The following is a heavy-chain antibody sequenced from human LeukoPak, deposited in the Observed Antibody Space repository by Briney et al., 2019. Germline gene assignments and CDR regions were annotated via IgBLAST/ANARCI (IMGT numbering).Heavy chain of an antibody. Sequence: SETLSLTCTVSGYSISSGYYWGWIRQPPGKGLEWIGSIYHSGSTNYNPSLKSRVTISVDKSKNQFSLKLSSVTAADTAVYYCARGRGWFGELLYRIALSWFDPWGQGTLVTVSS. CDR1: GYSISSGYY. V-gene: IGHV4-38-2*02. CDR2: IYHSGST. J-gene: IGHJ5*02. D-gene: IGHD3-10*01. CDR3: ARGRGWFGELLYRIALSWFDP.